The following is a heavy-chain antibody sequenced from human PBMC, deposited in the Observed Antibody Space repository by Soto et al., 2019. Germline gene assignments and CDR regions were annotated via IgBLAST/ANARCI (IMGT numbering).Heavy chain of an antibody. CDR3: ARVSYYYGSGSYSGRPGYFDL. V-gene: IGHV4-30-4*01. D-gene: IGHD3-10*01. CDR2: IYYSGST. CDR1: GGSISSGDYY. Sequence: QVQLQESGPGLVKPSQTLSLTCTVSGGSISSGDYYWSWIRQPPGKGLEWIGYIYYSGSTYYNPSLKSRVTISVDTSKNQFSLKLSSVTAADTAVYYCARVSYYYGSGSYSGRPGYFDLWGRGTLVTVSS. J-gene: IGHJ2*01.